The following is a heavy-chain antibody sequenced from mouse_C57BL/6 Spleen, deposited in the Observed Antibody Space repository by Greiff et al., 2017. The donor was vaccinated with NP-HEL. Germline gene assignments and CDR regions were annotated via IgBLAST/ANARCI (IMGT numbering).Heavy chain of an antibody. CDR2: IFPGSGST. CDR3: ERELRLRGYYYAMDY. Sequence: QVQLQQSGPELVKPGSSVKISCKASGYTFTDYYINWVKQRPGQGLEWIGWIFPGSGSTYYNEKFKGKATLTVDKSSSTAYMLLSSLTSEDSAVYFCERELRLRGYYYAMDYWGQGTSVTVAS. D-gene: IGHD3-2*02. V-gene: IGHV1-75*01. CDR1: GYTFTDYY. J-gene: IGHJ4*01.